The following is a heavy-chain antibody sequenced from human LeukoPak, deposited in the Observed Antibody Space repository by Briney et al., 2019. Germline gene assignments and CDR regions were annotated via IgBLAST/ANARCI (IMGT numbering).Heavy chain of an antibody. CDR2: INHSGST. V-gene: IGHV4-34*01. CDR1: VGPFSGYY. J-gene: IGHJ6*03. Sequence: SETLSLTCAVYVGPFSGYYWSWVRQPPGKGLEWIGEINHSGSTNYNSSLKSRVTISVDTSKNQFSLKLSSVTAADTAVYYCARGYYGSGSHCCHMDVWGKGTTITVS. CDR3: ARGYYGSGSHCCHMDV. D-gene: IGHD3-10*01.